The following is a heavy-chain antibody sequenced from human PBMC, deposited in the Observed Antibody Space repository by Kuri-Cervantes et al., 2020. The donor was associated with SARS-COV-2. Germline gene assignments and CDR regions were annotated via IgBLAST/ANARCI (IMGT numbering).Heavy chain of an antibody. Sequence: GGSLRLSCVTSGFTFNSLAMNWVRQAPGRGLEWVSAISGSGSGTYYADSVKGRFTISRDISKSTVFLEMDSLRAEDTAVYCCAKDGGYSPHGPDFWGQGTLVTVSS. CDR1: GFTFNSLA. D-gene: IGHD2-21*01. J-gene: IGHJ4*02. V-gene: IGHV3-23*01. CDR2: ISGSGSGT. CDR3: AKDGGYSPHGPDF.